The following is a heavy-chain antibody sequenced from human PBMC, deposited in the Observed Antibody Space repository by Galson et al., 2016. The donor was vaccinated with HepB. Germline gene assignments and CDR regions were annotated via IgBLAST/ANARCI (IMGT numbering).Heavy chain of an antibody. CDR1: GFTVSSNY. D-gene: IGHD6-6*01. J-gene: IGHJ2*01. V-gene: IGHV3-53*04. Sequence: SLRLSCAASGFTVSSNYMSWVRQAPGKGLEWVSVIYSGGSTYYADSVQGRFTISRHNSKNTLYLQMNSLRAEDTAVYYCARVILQQLDWYFDLWGRGTLVTVSS. CDR3: ARVILQQLDWYFDL. CDR2: IYSGGST.